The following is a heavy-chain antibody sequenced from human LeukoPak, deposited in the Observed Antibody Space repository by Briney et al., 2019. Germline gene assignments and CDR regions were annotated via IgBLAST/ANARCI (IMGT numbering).Heavy chain of an antibody. J-gene: IGHJ4*02. V-gene: IGHV4-39*07. CDR1: GGPLSRYY. D-gene: IGHD2-15*01. CDR3: ARVVVAATVHYSDY. Sequence: SGTLSLSCTVSGGPLSRYYLGWVRQPPGEGLEWIGSMYFSGSTYYNAALTIRLTISVDTSKNQFSLKLTSVTAADTAVYYCARVVVAATVHYSDYWGQGTLVTVSS. CDR2: MYFSGST.